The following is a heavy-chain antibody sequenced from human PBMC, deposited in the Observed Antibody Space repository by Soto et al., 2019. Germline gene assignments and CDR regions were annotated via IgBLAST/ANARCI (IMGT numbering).Heavy chain of an antibody. D-gene: IGHD2-15*01. CDR2: IWYDGSNK. CDR3: ARDRDSYGGNALDY. Sequence: QVQLVESGGGVVQPGRSLRLSCAASGFTFSSYGMHWVRQAPGKGLEWVAVIWYDGSNKYYADSVKGRFTISRDNSKNTLYLQMNSLRAEDTAVYYCARDRDSYGGNALDYWGQGTLVTVSS. V-gene: IGHV3-33*01. CDR1: GFTFSSYG. J-gene: IGHJ4*02.